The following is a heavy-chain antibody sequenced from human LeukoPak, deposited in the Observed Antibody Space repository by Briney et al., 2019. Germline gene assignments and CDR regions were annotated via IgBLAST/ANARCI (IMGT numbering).Heavy chain of an antibody. D-gene: IGHD6-19*01. CDR3: AIPPPTLYSSGLFGY. V-gene: IGHV1-18*01. Sequence: ASVKVSCKASGYTFTSYDISWVRQAPGQGLEWMGWISAYNGNTNYAQKLQGRVTMTTDTSTSTAYMELRSLRPDDTAVYYCAIPPPTLYSSGLFGYWGQGTLVTVSS. CDR1: GYTFTSYD. CDR2: ISAYNGNT. J-gene: IGHJ4*02.